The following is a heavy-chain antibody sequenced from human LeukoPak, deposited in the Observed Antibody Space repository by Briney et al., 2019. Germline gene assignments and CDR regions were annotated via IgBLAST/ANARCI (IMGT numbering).Heavy chain of an antibody. J-gene: IGHJ4*02. CDR3: TKGYSSGWDGK. Sequence: PGGSLRLSCAAAGFSFSISGMHWVRQAPGKGLEWVAFIRFDGSSEYYADSVKGRFTISRDNSKSTISLQMNRLRMDDTAVYYCTKGYSSGWDGKWGQGTLVTVSS. D-gene: IGHD6-19*01. CDR2: IRFDGSSE. V-gene: IGHV3-30*02. CDR1: GFSFSISG.